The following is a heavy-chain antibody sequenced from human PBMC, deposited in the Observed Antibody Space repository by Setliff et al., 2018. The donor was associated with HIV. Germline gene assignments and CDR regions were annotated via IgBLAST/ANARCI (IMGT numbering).Heavy chain of an antibody. CDR3: ARCGAGEWHLYMDV. CDR2: SIPILGIG. V-gene: IGHV1-69*04. J-gene: IGHJ6*03. Sequence: GASVKVSCKASGGTFSSHAISWVRQAPGQGLEWMGRSIPILGIGNDEQAQKFKGRVTFTADKSTSTVYMELSSLRSEDTAVYYCARCGAGEWHLYMDVWGKGTAVTVSS. D-gene: IGHD3-16*01. CDR1: GGTFSSHA.